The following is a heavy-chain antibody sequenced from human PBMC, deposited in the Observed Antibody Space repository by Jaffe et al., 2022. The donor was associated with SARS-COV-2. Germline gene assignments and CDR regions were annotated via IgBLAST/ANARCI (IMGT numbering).Heavy chain of an antibody. CDR3: AKSAPVNHAYYFDY. V-gene: IGHV3-30*18. CDR2: ISYDGSNK. Sequence: QVQLVESGGGVVQPGRSLRLSCAASGFTFSSYGMHWVRQAPGKGLEWVAVISYDGSNKYYADSVKGRFTISRDNSKNTLYLQMNSLRAEDTAVYYCAKSAPVNHAYYFDYWGQGTLVTVSS. J-gene: IGHJ4*02. CDR1: GFTFSSYG.